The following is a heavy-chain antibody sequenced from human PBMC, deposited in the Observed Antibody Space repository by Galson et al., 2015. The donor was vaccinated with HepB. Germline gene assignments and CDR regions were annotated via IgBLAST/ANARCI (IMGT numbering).Heavy chain of an antibody. J-gene: IGHJ4*02. V-gene: IGHV3-23*01. D-gene: IGHD2-21*01. CDR3: AKRDSGVVVGSFDY. Sequence: SLRLSCAASGFIFNIYALSWVRQAPGKGLEWVSAISGGGDNTFYADSVKGRCTISRDNSKNTVFLQMNSLRGEDTAVYYCAKRDSGVVVGSFDYWGQGTLVTVSS. CDR1: GFIFNIYA. CDR2: ISGGGDNT.